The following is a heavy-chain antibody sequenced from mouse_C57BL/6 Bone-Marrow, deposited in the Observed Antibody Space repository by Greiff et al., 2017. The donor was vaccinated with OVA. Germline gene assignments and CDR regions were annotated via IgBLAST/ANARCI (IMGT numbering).Heavy chain of an antibody. J-gene: IGHJ1*03. CDR3: ARQYYGSSYPGWYFDV. CDR1: GFTFSSYG. V-gene: IGHV5-6*01. Sequence: EVMLVESGGDLVKPGGSLKLSCAASGFTFSSYGMSWVRQTPDKRLEWVATISSGGSYTYYPDSVKGRFTISRDNAKNTLYLQMSSLKSEDTAMYECARQYYGSSYPGWYFDVWGTGTTVTVSS. D-gene: IGHD1-1*01. CDR2: ISSGGSYT.